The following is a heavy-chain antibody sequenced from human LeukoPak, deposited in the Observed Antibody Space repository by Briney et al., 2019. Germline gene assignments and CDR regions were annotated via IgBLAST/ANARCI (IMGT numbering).Heavy chain of an antibody. CDR3: ARHITTSSTSSHFDS. V-gene: IGHV5-51*01. CDR2: IYPGENNI. CDR1: GYYFTNYW. J-gene: IGHJ4*02. D-gene: IGHD6-6*01. Sequence: GESLKISCKGSGYYFTNYWMAWVRQMPGKGLEYMGFIYPGENNIRYSPPFQGQVTISAGKSINTAYLQWNSLKASDTAMYYCARHITTSSTSSHFDSWGQGTLVTVSS.